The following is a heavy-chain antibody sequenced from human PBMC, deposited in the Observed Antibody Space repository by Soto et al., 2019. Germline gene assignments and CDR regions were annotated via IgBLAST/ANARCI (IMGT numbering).Heavy chain of an antibody. CDR2: IWYDGSNK. J-gene: IGHJ6*01. CDR3: ARDPQGYYYGMAV. CDR1: GFTFSSYG. V-gene: IGHV3-33*01. Sequence: SLRLSCAASGFTFSSYGMHCVRQSPGKLLEWVAVIWYDGSNKYYADSVKGRFTISRDNSKNTLYLQMNRLRAEDTAVYYCARDPQGYYYGMAVWGQWTPVTLSS.